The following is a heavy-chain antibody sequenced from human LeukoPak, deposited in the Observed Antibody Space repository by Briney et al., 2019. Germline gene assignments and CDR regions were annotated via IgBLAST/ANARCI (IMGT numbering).Heavy chain of an antibody. CDR1: GGSFSGYY. Sequence: PSETLSLTCAVYGGSFSGYYWSWIRQPPGKGLEWIGEINHRGSTNYNPSLKSRVSISVDTSKNQFSLRLNSVTAADTAVYYCARKRIYSYGRHTGVAVTESFDSWGQGTLVTVSS. CDR3: ARKRIYSYGRHTGVAVTESFDS. V-gene: IGHV4-34*01. D-gene: IGHD5-18*01. J-gene: IGHJ4*02. CDR2: INHRGST.